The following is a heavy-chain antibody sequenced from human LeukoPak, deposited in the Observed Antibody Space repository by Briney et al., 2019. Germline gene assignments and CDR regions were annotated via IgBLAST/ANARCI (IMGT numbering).Heavy chain of an antibody. CDR3: ARDSPAAASYYFDY. CDR1: GFTFDVYS. Sequence: GGSLRLSCAASGFTFDVYSMSWVRQAPGKGLEWVSSITSSSIYKYYADSMKGRFTISRDNSKNMLYLQMNSLRAEDTAVYYCARDSPAAASYYFDYWGQGTLVTVSS. J-gene: IGHJ4*02. D-gene: IGHD2-2*01. V-gene: IGHV3-21*01. CDR2: ITSSSIYK.